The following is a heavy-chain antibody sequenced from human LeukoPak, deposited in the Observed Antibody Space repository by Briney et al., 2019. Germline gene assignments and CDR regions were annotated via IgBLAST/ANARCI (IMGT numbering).Heavy chain of an antibody. Sequence: ASVKVSCKASGCTFTSYGISWVRQAPGQGLEWMGWISAYNGNTNYAQKLQGRVTMTTDTSTSTAYMELRSLRSDDTAVYYCAREELGYYYDSSSDYWGQGTLVTVSS. V-gene: IGHV1-18*01. CDR1: GCTFTSYG. J-gene: IGHJ4*02. CDR3: AREELGYYYDSSSDY. D-gene: IGHD3-22*01. CDR2: ISAYNGNT.